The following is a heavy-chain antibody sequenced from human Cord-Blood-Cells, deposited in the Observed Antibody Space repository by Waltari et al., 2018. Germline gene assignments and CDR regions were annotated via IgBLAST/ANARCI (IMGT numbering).Heavy chain of an antibody. CDR2: ISSSGSTI. D-gene: IGHD1-7*01. CDR3: AKDRPPTGTTDAAFDI. CDR1: GFTFSSYE. J-gene: IGHJ3*02. V-gene: IGHV3-48*03. Sequence: EVQLVESGGGLVQPGGSLRLSCAASGFTFSSYEMNWVRQAPGKGLEWVSYISSSGSTIYYADSVKGRFTISRDNSKNTLYLQMNSLRAEDTAVYYCAKDRPPTGTTDAAFDIWGQGTMVTVSS.